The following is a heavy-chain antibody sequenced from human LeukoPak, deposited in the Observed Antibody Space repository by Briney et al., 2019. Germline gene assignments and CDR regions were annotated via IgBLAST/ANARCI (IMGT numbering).Heavy chain of an antibody. CDR2: IYYSGST. CDR1: GGSISSYY. V-gene: IGHV4-59*01. CDR3: ARGRDGYFDY. Sequence: PSETLSLTCTVSGGSISSYYWSWIRQPPGKGLEWIGYIYYSGSTNYNPSLKSRVTISVDKSKNQFSLKLRSVTAADTAVYYCARGRDGYFDYWGQGTLVTVSS. J-gene: IGHJ4*02. D-gene: IGHD5-24*01.